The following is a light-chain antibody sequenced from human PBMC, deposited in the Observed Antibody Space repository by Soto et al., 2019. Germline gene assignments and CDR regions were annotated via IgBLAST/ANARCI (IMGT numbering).Light chain of an antibody. V-gene: IGLV2-8*01. CDR3: YSYAGRNIWV. CDR2: GVT. Sequence: QSVLAQPPSASGSPGQSVTISCTGSGSDIGAYNFVSWYQQHPGKAPQLMIFGVTERPSGVPDRFSGSKSGNTASLTVSGLQADDEAVYYCYSYAGRNIWVFGGGTTLTVL. J-gene: IGLJ3*02. CDR1: GSDIGAYNF.